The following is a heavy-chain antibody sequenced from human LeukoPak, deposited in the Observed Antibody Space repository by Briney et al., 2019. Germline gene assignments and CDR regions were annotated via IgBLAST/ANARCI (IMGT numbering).Heavy chain of an antibody. CDR1: GFTFSSYA. CDR2: ISISGGDT. Sequence: GGSLRLSCAASGFTFSSYAISWVRQAPGKGLEWVSGISISGGDTYYADSVKGRFTISRDNSKNTLYLQMNNLRAEDTAVYYCAKGLPSAWYCFDFWGQGPLVTVFS. V-gene: IGHV3-23*01. J-gene: IGHJ4*02. CDR3: AKGLPSAWYCFDF. D-gene: IGHD2-15*01.